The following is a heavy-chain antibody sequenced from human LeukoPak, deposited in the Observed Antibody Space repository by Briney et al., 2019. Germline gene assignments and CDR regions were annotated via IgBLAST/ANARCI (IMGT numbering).Heavy chain of an antibody. J-gene: IGHJ4*02. Sequence: PGGSLRLSCAASGFTFSSYGMHWVRQAPGKGLEWVAVIWYDGSNKYYADSVKGRFTISRDSSKNTLYLQMNSLRAEDTAVYYCARDGDTAMVLYYFDYWGQGTLVTVSS. CDR1: GFTFSSYG. V-gene: IGHV3-33*01. CDR3: ARDGDTAMVLYYFDY. CDR2: IWYDGSNK. D-gene: IGHD5-18*01.